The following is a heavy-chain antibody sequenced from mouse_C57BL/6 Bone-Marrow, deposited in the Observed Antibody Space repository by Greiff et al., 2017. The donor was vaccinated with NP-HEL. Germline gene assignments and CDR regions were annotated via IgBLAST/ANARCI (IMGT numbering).Heavy chain of an antibody. CDR3: ARSGTTASRDYYFDY. CDR1: GYTFTSYW. D-gene: IGHD1-2*01. J-gene: IGHJ2*01. CDR2: IDPSDSYT. V-gene: IGHV1-59*01. Sequence: QVQLQQPGAELVRPGTSVKLSCKASGYTFTSYWMHWVKQRPGQGLEWIGVIDPSDSYTNYNQKFEGKATLTVDTSSSTAYMQLSSLTSEDSAVYYCARSGTTASRDYYFDYWGQGTTLTVSS.